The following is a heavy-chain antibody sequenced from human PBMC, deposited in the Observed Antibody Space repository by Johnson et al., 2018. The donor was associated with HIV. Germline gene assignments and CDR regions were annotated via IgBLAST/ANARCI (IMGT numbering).Heavy chain of an antibody. Sequence: QVQLVESGGGLVQPGGSLRLSCAASGFTFSSYAIHWVRQAPGKGLEWVALISYEGNNKYYADSVKGRFTISRDNSKNTLYLQMNSLRAEDTAVYYCARDVHMERYYDSSGYPPPHAVDMWGQGTMVTVSS. D-gene: IGHD3-22*01. J-gene: IGHJ3*02. V-gene: IGHV3-30-3*01. CDR2: ISYEGNNK. CDR3: ARDVHMERYYDSSGYPPPHAVDM. CDR1: GFTFSSYA.